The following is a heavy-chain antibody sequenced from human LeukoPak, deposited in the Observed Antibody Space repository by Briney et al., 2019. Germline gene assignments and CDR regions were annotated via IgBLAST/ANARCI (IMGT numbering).Heavy chain of an antibody. CDR1: GFTFSNHW. CDR2: IKEDGSET. CDR3: VGATQWKDNFDY. J-gene: IGHJ4*02. V-gene: IGHV3-7*03. Sequence: PGGSLRLSCAASGFTFSNHWMSWVRQAPGKGLEWVANIKEDGSETYYVDSVKGRFSISRDNAKNSVYLQMNSLRAEDTAVYYCVGATQWKDNFDYWGQGTLVTVSS. D-gene: IGHD1-26*01.